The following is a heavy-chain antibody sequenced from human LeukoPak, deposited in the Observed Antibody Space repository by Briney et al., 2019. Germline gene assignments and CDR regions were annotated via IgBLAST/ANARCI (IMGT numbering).Heavy chain of an antibody. CDR1: GFTFSSSA. CDR3: ARGGYDSSGYCDY. CDR2: ISSSSSYI. Sequence: PGGSLRLSCAASGFTFSSSAMSWVRQAPGKGLEWVSSISSSSSYIYYADSVKGRFTISRDNAKNSLYLQMNSLRAEDTAVYYCARGGYDSSGYCDYWGQGTLVTVSS. D-gene: IGHD3-22*01. V-gene: IGHV3-21*01. J-gene: IGHJ4*02.